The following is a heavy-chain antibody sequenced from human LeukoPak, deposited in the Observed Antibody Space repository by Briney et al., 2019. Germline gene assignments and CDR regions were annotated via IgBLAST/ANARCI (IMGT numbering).Heavy chain of an antibody. J-gene: IGHJ2*01. V-gene: IGHV4-34*01. CDR3: ARAHPLGRYFDL. CDR2: INHSGST. Sequence: SETLSLTCAVYGGSFSGYYWSWIRQPPGKGLEWIGEINHSGSTNYNPSLKSRVTISVDTSKNQFSLKLSFVTAADTAVYYCARAHPLGRYFDLWGRGTLVTVSS. CDR1: GGSFSGYY.